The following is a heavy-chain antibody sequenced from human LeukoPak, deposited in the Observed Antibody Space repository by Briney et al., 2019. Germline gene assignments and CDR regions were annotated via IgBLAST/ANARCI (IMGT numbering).Heavy chain of an antibody. V-gene: IGHV4-34*01. D-gene: IGHD3-3*01. J-gene: IGHJ6*02. CDR3: ARWYDFWSGYTLYYYYYGMDV. CDR1: GGSFSGYY. CDR2: INHSGST. Sequence: SETLSLTCAVYGGSFSGYYWSWIRQPPGKGLEWIGEINHSGSTNYNPSLKSRVTISVDTSKNQFSLKLSSVTAADTAVYYCARWYDFWSGYTLYYYYYGMDVWGQGTTVTVSS.